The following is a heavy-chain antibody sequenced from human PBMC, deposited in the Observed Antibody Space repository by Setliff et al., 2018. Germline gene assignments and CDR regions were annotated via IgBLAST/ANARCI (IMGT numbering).Heavy chain of an antibody. CDR3: ARSQWDGLWFKELLSN. J-gene: IGHJ4*02. CDR2: ISVYTGHT. V-gene: IGHV1-18*01. CDR1: GYSFSNYD. Sequence: ASVKVSCKASGYSFSNYDIMWVRQAPGQGLEWMGWISVYTGHTKSAQKFQGRVTMTTDXXTSTAYXXXXXXXXXXXXXXXXARSQWDGLWFKELLSNWGQGTLVTVSS. D-gene: IGHD3-10*01.